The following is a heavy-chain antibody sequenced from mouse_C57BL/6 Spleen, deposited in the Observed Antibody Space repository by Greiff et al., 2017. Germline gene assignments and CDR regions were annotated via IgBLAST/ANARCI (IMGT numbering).Heavy chain of an antibody. CDR1: GYAFTNYL. CDR2: INPGSGGT. V-gene: IGHV1-54*01. Sequence: QVQLQQSGAELVRPGTSVKVSCKASGYAFTNYLIEWVKQRPGQGLEWIGVINPGSGGTNYNEKFKGKATLTADKSSSTAYMQLSSLTSEDSGVYFCERGGYYFDYWGQGTTLTVSS. CDR3: ERGGYYFDY. J-gene: IGHJ2*01.